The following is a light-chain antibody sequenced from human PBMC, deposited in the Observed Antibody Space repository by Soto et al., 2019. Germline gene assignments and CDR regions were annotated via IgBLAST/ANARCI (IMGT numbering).Light chain of an antibody. Sequence: QSVLTQPPSVSGAPGQRVTISCTGSSSNIGAGYDVHWYLQVPGTAPKLLIYGNGNRPSGVPDRFSGFKSGTSASLAITGLQAEDEADYYCQSFESSLSAVVFGGGTKLTV. V-gene: IGLV1-40*01. J-gene: IGLJ2*01. CDR3: QSFESSLSAVV. CDR2: GNG. CDR1: SSNIGAGYD.